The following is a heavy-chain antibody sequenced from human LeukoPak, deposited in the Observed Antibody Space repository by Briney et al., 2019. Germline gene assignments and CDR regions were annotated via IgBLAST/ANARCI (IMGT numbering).Heavy chain of an antibody. Sequence: LETLSLTCTVSGGSVSSGSYYWSWIRQPPGKGLEWIGYIYYSGSTNYNPSLKSRVTISVDTSKNQFSLKLSSVTAADTAVYYCARDRGTWGTFDYWGQGTLVTVSS. CDR3: ARDRGTWGTFDY. CDR1: GGSVSSGSYY. J-gene: IGHJ4*02. V-gene: IGHV4-61*01. D-gene: IGHD1/OR15-1a*01. CDR2: IYYSGST.